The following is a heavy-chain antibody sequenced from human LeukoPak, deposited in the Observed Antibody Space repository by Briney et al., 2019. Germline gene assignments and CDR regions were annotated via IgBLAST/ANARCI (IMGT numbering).Heavy chain of an antibody. CDR2: INPNSGGT. V-gene: IGHV1-2*02. D-gene: IGHD3-3*01. CDR1: GYTFTGYY. Sequence: ASVKVSCKASGYTFTGYYMHWVRQAPGQGLEWMGWINPNSGGTNYAQKFQGRVTMTRDTSISTAYMELSRLRSDDTAVYYCARGIRFLEGRWAYYFDYWGQGTLVTVSS. CDR3: ARGIRFLEGRWAYYFDY. J-gene: IGHJ4*02.